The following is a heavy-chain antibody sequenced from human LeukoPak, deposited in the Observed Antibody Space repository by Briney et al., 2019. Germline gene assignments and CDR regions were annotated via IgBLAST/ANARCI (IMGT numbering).Heavy chain of an antibody. CDR3: ARDLVTVTKGFDI. Sequence: PSETLSLTCTVSGGSISSGSYYWGWIRQPPGKGLEWIGYISYIGSTNYNPSLKSRVTISIDTSRNQFSLRLSSVTAADTAVYYCARDLVTVTKGFDIWGQGTMVSVSS. CDR2: ISYIGST. V-gene: IGHV4-61*01. J-gene: IGHJ3*02. D-gene: IGHD4-17*01. CDR1: GGSISSGSYY.